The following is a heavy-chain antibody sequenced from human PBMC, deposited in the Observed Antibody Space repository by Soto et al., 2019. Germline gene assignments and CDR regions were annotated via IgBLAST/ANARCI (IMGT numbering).Heavy chain of an antibody. CDR1: GFTFSSYA. V-gene: IGHV3-23*01. J-gene: IGHJ4*02. Sequence: EVQLLESGGGLVQPGGSLRLSCAASGFTFSSYAMRWVRQAPVKGLEWVSAISGSGDSTYYADSVKGRFTISRDNSKNTLYLQMISLRAEGRAVYYCARRGSGSYYDYWGQGTLDTVSS. CDR2: ISGSGDST. CDR3: ARRGSGSYYDY. D-gene: IGHD1-26*01.